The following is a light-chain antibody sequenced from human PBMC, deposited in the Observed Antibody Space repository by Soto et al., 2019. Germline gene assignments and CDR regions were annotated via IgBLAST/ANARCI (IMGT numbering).Light chain of an antibody. Sequence: EIVMTQSPVTLSVSPGERTTLSCRASQSVSSNLAWYQQRPGQAPRLLIYDASTRATGIPSRFSGSGSGTDFTLTISSLQPEDFATYYCQQRNSYPITFGQGTRLEIK. V-gene: IGKV3-15*01. J-gene: IGKJ5*01. CDR1: QSVSSN. CDR2: DAS. CDR3: QQRNSYPIT.